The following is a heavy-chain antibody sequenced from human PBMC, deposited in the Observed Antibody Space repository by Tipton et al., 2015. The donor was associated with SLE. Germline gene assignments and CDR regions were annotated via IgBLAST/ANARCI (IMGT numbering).Heavy chain of an antibody. CDR2: IYYSGST. CDR1: GGSFSGYY. Sequence: TLSLTCAVYGGSFSGYYWSWIRQPPGKGLEWIGYIYYSGSTNYNPSLKSRVTISVDTSKNQFSLKLSSVTAADTAVYYCASYYDSSGYYYFDYWGQGTLVTVSS. J-gene: IGHJ4*02. D-gene: IGHD3-22*01. V-gene: IGHV4-59*01. CDR3: ASYYDSSGYYYFDY.